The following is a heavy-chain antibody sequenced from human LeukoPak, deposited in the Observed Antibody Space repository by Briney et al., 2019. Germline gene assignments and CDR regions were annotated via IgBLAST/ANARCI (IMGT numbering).Heavy chain of an antibody. V-gene: IGHV1-69*05. CDR3: ARGESGLNWFDP. Sequence: SVKVSCKASGGTFSSYAISWVRQAPGQGLEWMGGIIPIFGTANYAQKIQGRVTITTDESTSTAYMELSSLRSEDTAVYYCARGESGLNWFDPWGQGTLVTVSS. CDR2: IIPIFGTA. J-gene: IGHJ5*02. CDR1: GGTFSSYA. D-gene: IGHD5-12*01.